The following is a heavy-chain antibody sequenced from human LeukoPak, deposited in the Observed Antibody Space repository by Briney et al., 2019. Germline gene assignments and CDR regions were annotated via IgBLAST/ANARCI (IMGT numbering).Heavy chain of an antibody. CDR3: AIRSGGSCYWSPWCAFDI. Sequence: ASVKVSCKASGYTFTGYYMHWVRQAPGQGLEWMGWINPNSGGTNYAQKFQGRVTMTRDTSISTAYMELSRLRSDDTAVYYCAIRSGGSCYWSPWCAFDIWGQGTMVTVSP. V-gene: IGHV1-2*02. CDR1: GYTFTGYY. CDR2: INPNSGGT. J-gene: IGHJ3*02. D-gene: IGHD2-15*01.